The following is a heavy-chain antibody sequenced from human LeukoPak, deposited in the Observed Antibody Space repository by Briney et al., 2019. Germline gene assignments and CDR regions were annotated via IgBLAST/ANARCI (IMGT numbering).Heavy chain of an antibody. CDR3: ARDPSNRYYTDV. CDR1: GYTFTTYY. CDR2: INPKNGGT. V-gene: IGHV1-2*02. D-gene: IGHD1-14*01. J-gene: IGHJ6*03. Sequence: ASVKVSCKPSGYTFTTYYLHRVRQAPGQGLEWMGWINPKNGGTNYAQKFRGRFTMTRDTSINTAYMELSRLTSDDTAVYYCARDPSNRYYTDVWGIGTTVTVSS.